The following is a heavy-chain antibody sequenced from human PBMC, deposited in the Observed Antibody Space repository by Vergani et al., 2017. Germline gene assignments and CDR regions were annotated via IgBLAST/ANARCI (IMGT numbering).Heavy chain of an antibody. CDR3: ARAYCSSTSCYGGY. J-gene: IGHJ4*02. Sequence: QVQLVQSGGGVVQPGRSLRLSCAASGFSFSGYGMHWVRRTPGGGLEWVALIWYDGTKKHYADSVKGRFTISRDNSKNTLYLEMNSLRAEDTAVYYCARAYCSSTSCYGGYWGQGTLVTVSS. CDR1: GFSFSGYG. V-gene: IGHV3-33*01. CDR2: IWYDGTKK. D-gene: IGHD2-2*01.